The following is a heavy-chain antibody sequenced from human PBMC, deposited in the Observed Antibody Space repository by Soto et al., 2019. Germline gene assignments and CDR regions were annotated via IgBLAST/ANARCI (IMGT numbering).Heavy chain of an antibody. V-gene: IGHV4-31*03. D-gene: IGHD5-12*01. CDR2: ISYSGAT. Sequence: KTSETLSLTCPVSGDSLSRRCFYWNWIRHLPGKGLEWIGYISYSGATYYSPSLKSRLTISMDTSKNHFSLNFTSVTAADTAIYYCARQSTITGNYYFDYWGPGTLVTVSS. CDR3: ARQSTITGNYYFDY. CDR1: GDSLSRRCFY. J-gene: IGHJ4*02.